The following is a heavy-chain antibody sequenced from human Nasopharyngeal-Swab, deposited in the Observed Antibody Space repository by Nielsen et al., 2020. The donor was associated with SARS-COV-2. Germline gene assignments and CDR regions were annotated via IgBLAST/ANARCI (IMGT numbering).Heavy chain of an antibody. CDR2: IRSKAYGGIT. J-gene: IGHJ4*02. CDR1: GFTFGDYA. D-gene: IGHD3-22*01. CDR3: TREGKDYYDSSGYSHFDY. Sequence: GTLRLTCTAAGFTFGDYAMSWFRQAPGKGLEWVGFIRSKAYGGITEYAASVKGRFTISRDDSKSIAYLQMNSLKTEDTAVYYCTREGKDYYDSSGYSHFDYWGQGTLVTVSS. V-gene: IGHV3-49*03.